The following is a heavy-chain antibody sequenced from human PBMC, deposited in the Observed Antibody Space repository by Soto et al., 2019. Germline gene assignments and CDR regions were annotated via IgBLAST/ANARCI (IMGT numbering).Heavy chain of an antibody. CDR2: ISGSGGST. CDR3: AKTMYSSGWPAYDAFDS. V-gene: IGHV3-23*01. J-gene: IGHJ3*02. Sequence: GGSLRLSCSASGFTFSSYAMSWVRQAPGKGLEWVSAISGSGGSTYYADSVKGRFTISRDNSKNTLYLQMNSLRAEDTAVYYCAKTMYSSGWPAYDAFDSCGQGTMVTVSS. CDR1: GFTFSSYA. D-gene: IGHD6-19*01.